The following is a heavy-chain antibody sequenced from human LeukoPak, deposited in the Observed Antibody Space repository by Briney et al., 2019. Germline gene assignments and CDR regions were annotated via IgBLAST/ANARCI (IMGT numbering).Heavy chain of an antibody. CDR2: IYPGDSDT. Sequence: NRGESLKISCKGSGYSFSSYWIAWVRQMPGKGLEWMGIIYPGDSDTTYSPSFQGQVTISADKSISTAYLQWNSLKASDTAMYFCARRRSSTLIDYWGQGTLVTVSS. V-gene: IGHV5-51*01. CDR3: ARRRSSTLIDY. D-gene: IGHD3-10*01. J-gene: IGHJ4*02. CDR1: GYSFSSYW.